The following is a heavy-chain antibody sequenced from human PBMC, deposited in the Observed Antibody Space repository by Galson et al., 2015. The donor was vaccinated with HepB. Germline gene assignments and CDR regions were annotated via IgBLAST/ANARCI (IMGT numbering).Heavy chain of an antibody. J-gene: IGHJ4*02. CDR3: AGGRTRDF. CDR1: GFAFTNAL. V-gene: IGHV3-15*01. D-gene: IGHD4/OR15-4a*01. Sequence: SLRLSCAASGFAFTNALMTWVRQAPGKGLEWVGRIKSKTAGGTIDYAAPVKGRFIISRDDSKNTLYLQMNSLETEDTAVYYRAGGRTRDFWGQGTLVTVSS. CDR2: IKSKTAGGTI.